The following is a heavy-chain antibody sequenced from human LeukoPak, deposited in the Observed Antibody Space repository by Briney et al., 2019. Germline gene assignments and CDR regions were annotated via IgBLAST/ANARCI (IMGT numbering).Heavy chain of an antibody. CDR3: AKDDGYYDSSGLRPIDY. V-gene: IGHV3-30*02. D-gene: IGHD3-22*01. CDR2: IRYDGSNK. Sequence: PGGSLRLSCAASGFTFSSYGMHWVRQAPGKGLEWVAFIRYDGSNKYYADSVKGRFTISRDNSKNTLYLQMNSLRAEDTAVYYCAKDDGYYDSSGLRPIDYWGQGTLVTVSS. J-gene: IGHJ4*02. CDR1: GFTFSSYG.